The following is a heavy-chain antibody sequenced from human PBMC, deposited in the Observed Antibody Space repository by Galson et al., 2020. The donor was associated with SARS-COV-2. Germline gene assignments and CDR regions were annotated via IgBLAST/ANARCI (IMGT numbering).Heavy chain of an antibody. CDR3: ARDQVPEKYSSGWNHYGMDV. CDR1: GFTFSSYA. J-gene: IGHJ6*02. V-gene: IGHV3-30-3*01. CDR2: ISYDGSNK. D-gene: IGHD6-19*01. Sequence: TGGSLRLSCAASGFTFSSYAMHWVRQAPGKGLEWVAVISYDGSNKYYADSVKGRFTISRDNSKNTLYLQMNSLRAEDTAVYYCARDQVPEKYSSGWNHYGMDVWGQGTTVTVSS.